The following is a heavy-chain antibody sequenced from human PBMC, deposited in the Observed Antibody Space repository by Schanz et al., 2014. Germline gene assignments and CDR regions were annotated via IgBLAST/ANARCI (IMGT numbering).Heavy chain of an antibody. CDR2: ISGSGAST. CDR1: GFSFSSYA. J-gene: IGHJ6*02. CDR3: ARDSGPYYDKSMDV. Sequence: EVQLLESGGGLVQPGGSLRLSCATSGFSFSSYAINWVRQAPGKGLEWVSGISGSGASTYYADSVKGRFTISRDNSKNTLYLQMNSLSADDTALYYCARDSGPYYDKSMDVWGQGTTVAVSS. D-gene: IGHD3-9*01. V-gene: IGHV3-23*01.